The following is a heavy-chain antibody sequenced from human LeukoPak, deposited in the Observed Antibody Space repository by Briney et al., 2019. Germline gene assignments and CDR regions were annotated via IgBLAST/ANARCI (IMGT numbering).Heavy chain of an antibody. CDR1: GFTFSSYE. Sequence: GGSLRLSCAASGFTFSSYEMNWVRQAPGKGLEWVASISGSGGATYYVDSVKGRFTISRDNSKNPLYLQMNSLRAEDTAVYYCAKTPYSSDWYGYWFDPWGQGTLVTVSS. CDR3: AKTPYSSDWYGYWFDP. CDR2: ISGSGGAT. J-gene: IGHJ5*02. D-gene: IGHD6-13*01. V-gene: IGHV3-23*01.